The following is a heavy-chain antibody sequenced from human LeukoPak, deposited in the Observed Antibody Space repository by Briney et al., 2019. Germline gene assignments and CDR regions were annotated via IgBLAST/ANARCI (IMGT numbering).Heavy chain of an antibody. Sequence: KPSETLSLNCTVSGGSISSSSYYWGWIRQPPGKGLEWIGSIYYSGSTYYNPSLKSRVTISVDTSKNQFSLKLSSVTAADTAVYYCASPAIYGDAAFDIWGQGTMVTVSS. CDR1: GGSISSSSYY. CDR3: ASPAIYGDAAFDI. V-gene: IGHV4-39*07. CDR2: IYYSGST. D-gene: IGHD4-17*01. J-gene: IGHJ3*02.